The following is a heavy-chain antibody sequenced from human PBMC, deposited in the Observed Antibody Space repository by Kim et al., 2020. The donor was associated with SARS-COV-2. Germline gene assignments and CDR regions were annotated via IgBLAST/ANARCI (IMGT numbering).Heavy chain of an antibody. CDR2: INLNGGDT. CDR1: GYVLTAYF. J-gene: IGHJ6*02. Sequence: ASVKVSCKASGYVLTAYFLHWVRQAPGRGPEWVGWINLNGGDTNNVQKFKGRGTMTRDTSISTGYMELTRLKSDDTAIYYCASGGHFGDDFHFYSLDFWREGTTLTVTS. D-gene: IGHD3-16*01. CDR3: ASGGHFGDDFHFYSLDF. V-gene: IGHV1-2*02.